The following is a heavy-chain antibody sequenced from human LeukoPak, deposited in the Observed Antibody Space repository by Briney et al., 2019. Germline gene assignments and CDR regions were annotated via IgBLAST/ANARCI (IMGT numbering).Heavy chain of an antibody. D-gene: IGHD6-19*01. CDR2: INGDGSEK. CDR3: TRDSGRFRLDY. Sequence: GGSLRLSCAASGFTFSSYAMSWVRQAPGKGLEWVASINGDGSEKYYVDSVKGRFTVSRDNAKNSLYLQMNSLRVEDTAVYYCTRDSGRFRLDYWGQGILVTVSS. V-gene: IGHV3-7*01. CDR1: GFTFSSYA. J-gene: IGHJ4*02.